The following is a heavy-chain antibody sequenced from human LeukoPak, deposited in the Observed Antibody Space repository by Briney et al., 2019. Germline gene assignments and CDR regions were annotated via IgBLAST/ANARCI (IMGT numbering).Heavy chain of an antibody. Sequence: SETLSLTCAVSGGSVSSGGYSWSWIRQPPGKGLEWIGYIYHSGSTYYNPSLKSRVTISVDRSKNQFSLKLSSVTAADTAVYYCARGIGTVVTPGGFDYWGQGTLVTVSS. V-gene: IGHV4-30-2*01. D-gene: IGHD4-23*01. J-gene: IGHJ4*02. CDR3: ARGIGTVVTPGGFDY. CDR1: GGSVSSGGYS. CDR2: IYHSGST.